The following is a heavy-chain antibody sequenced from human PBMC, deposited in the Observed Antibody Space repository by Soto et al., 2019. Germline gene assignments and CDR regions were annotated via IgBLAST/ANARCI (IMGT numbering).Heavy chain of an antibody. D-gene: IGHD6-19*01. Sequence: ASGKVAYKASGYTFTSYGISWVRQAPGQGLEWMGWISAYNGNTNYAQKLQGRVTMTTDTSTSTAYMELRSLRSDDTAVYYCARVYSSGANWFDPWGQGTLVTVSS. J-gene: IGHJ5*02. CDR2: ISAYNGNT. V-gene: IGHV1-18*04. CDR3: ARVYSSGANWFDP. CDR1: GYTFTSYG.